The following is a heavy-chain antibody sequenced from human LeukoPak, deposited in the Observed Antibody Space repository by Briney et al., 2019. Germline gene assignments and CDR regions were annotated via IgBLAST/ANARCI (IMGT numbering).Heavy chain of an antibody. J-gene: IGHJ4*02. V-gene: IGHV4-59*01. Sequence: PGALSLTCMVSGGSLSNYYWSTTRQRPGKGLEWSAYIYYSGRTNYHPSIKRRVTISVETSKNQFSLKLSSVTAADTPVYYCARTLDDGTLDYWGQGTLVTVSS. CDR3: ARTLDDGTLDY. CDR2: IYYSGRT. D-gene: IGHD1-1*01. CDR1: GGSLSNYY.